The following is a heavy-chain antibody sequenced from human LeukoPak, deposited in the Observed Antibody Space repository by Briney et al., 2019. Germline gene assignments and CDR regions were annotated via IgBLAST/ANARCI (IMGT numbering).Heavy chain of an antibody. Sequence: GGSLRLSCAASGFTFSSYAMHWVRQAPGKGLEWVAVIPYDGSNKYYADSVKGRFTISRDNSKNTLYLQMNSLRAEDTAVYYCARDVDSYGTYYYYGMDVWGQGTTVTVSS. V-gene: IGHV3-30-3*01. D-gene: IGHD5-18*01. CDR2: IPYDGSNK. CDR3: ARDVDSYGTYYYYGMDV. J-gene: IGHJ6*02. CDR1: GFTFSSYA.